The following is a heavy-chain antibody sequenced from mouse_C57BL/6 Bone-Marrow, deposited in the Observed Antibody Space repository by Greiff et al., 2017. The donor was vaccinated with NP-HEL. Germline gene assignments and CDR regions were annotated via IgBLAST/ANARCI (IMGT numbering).Heavy chain of an antibody. CDR3: TREVSSRYPAWFAY. J-gene: IGHJ3*01. CDR1: GFTFSSYA. Sequence: EVQLVESGEGLVKPGGSLKLSCAASGFTFSSYAMSWVRQTPEKRLEWVAYISSAGDYIYYADTVKGRFTISRDNARNALYLQMSRLKYEDTAMYYCTREVSSRYPAWFAYWGQGTLVTVSA. D-gene: IGHD2-14*01. CDR2: ISSAGDYI. V-gene: IGHV5-9-1*02.